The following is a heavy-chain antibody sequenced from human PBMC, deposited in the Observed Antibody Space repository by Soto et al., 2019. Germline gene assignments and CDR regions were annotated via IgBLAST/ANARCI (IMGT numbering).Heavy chain of an antibody. Sequence: QVQLQESGPGLVKSSQTLSLTCTVSGGSISSDGNYWSWIRQHPGKGLEWIGYIYYSGSTYYNPSLKSRVTISVDTSKNQFSLKLNSVTAADTSEYYFASSRMVRGIIHYYGMDVWGEGTTVTVSS. CDR2: IYYSGST. CDR1: GGSISSDGNY. V-gene: IGHV4-31*03. J-gene: IGHJ6*04. D-gene: IGHD3-10*01. CDR3: ASSRMVRGIIHYYGMDV.